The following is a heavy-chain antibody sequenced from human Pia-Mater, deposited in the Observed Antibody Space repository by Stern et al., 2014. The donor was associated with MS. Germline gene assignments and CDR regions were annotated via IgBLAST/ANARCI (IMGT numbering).Heavy chain of an antibody. Sequence: QVQLGQSGAEVKKPGSSVKVSCKPSGGISWVRQAPGQGLEWMGGVIPFVGTSNYAQRFQGRVIITADTSTNTTYLHLSRLTSADTAVYYCARGSGDNWFGPWGQGTLVTVSS. D-gene: IGHD3-10*01. CDR3: ARGSGDNWFGP. CDR1: GG. J-gene: IGHJ5*02. CDR2: VIPFVGTS. V-gene: IGHV1-69*06.